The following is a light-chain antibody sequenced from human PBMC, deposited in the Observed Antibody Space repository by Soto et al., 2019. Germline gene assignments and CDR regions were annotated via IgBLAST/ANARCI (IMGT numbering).Light chain of an antibody. Sequence: EIVMTQSPATLSVSPGERATLSCRASQSVSSNLAWYQQKPGQAPRLLIYGASTRATGIPARFSGSGSGTEFTLTISSLQSEDFAVYYCQQYHHWPPVTFGGGTKADIK. CDR3: QQYHHWPPVT. CDR1: QSVSSN. J-gene: IGKJ4*01. CDR2: GAS. V-gene: IGKV3-15*01.